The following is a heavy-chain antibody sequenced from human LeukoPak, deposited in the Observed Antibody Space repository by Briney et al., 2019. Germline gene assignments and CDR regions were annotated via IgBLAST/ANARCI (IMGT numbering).Heavy chain of an antibody. Sequence: SETLSLTCTVSGGSISSSSYYWSWIRQPAGKGLEWIGRIYTSGSTNYNPSLKSRVTMSVDTSKNQFSLKLSSVTAADTAVYYCARVPAFGGANWFDPWGQGTLVTVSS. D-gene: IGHD3-16*01. CDR2: IYTSGST. CDR3: ARVPAFGGANWFDP. J-gene: IGHJ5*02. CDR1: GGSISSSSYY. V-gene: IGHV4-61*02.